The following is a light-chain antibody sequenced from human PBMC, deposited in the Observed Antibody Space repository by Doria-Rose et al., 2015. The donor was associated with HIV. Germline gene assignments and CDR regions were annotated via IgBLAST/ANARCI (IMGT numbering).Light chain of an antibody. CDR1: QRVKSSY. CDR3: QQYGTARGS. CDR2: DAS. V-gene: IGKV3-20*01. Sequence: EIVLIQSPGTLSLSPGERATLSCRASQRVKSSYLACYQHMPGQAPRLLIYDASTMATGIPDRFSGSGSGTDFTLTISRLDPEDVAVDYCQQYGTARGSFGRGRRLEIK. J-gene: IGKJ5*01.